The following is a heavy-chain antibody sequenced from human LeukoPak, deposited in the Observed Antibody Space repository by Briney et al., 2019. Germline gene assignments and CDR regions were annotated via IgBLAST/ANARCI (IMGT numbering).Heavy chain of an antibody. CDR3: AREGGYTFDC. D-gene: IGHD5-12*01. Sequence: PSETLSLTCAVYGGPFSDYYWSWIRQPPGKGLEWIGKINHSGSTNYSPSLKSQVTISIDTSKNQFSLKLNSMTAADTAVYYCAREGGYTFDCWGQGTLVAVSS. J-gene: IGHJ4*02. V-gene: IGHV4-34*01. CDR1: GGPFSDYY. CDR2: INHSGST.